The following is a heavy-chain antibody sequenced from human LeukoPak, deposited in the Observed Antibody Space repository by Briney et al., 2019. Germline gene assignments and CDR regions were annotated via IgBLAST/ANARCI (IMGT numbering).Heavy chain of an antibody. J-gene: IGHJ4*02. V-gene: IGHV3-21*04. CDR1: GFTFSSYS. CDR2: ISSSSSYI. CDR3: ANGYDILTGYSEFDY. D-gene: IGHD3-9*01. Sequence: GGSLRLSCAASGFTFSSYSTNWVRQAPGKGLEWVSSISSSSSYIYYADSVKGRFTISRDNAKNSLYLQMNSLRAEDTAVYYCANGYDILTGYSEFDYWGQGTLVTVSS.